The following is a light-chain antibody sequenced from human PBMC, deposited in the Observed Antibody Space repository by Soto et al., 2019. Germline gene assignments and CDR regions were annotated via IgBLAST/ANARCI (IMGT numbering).Light chain of an antibody. CDR2: DAS. CDR3: QQRSNWLT. CDR1: QSVSSY. V-gene: IGKV3-11*01. J-gene: IGKJ4*01. Sequence: EIVLTQSPATLSLSPGERATLSCRASQSVSSYLAWYHQKPGQAPRLLIYDASNRATGIPARFSGSGSGTDFTLTISSLEPEDFAVYYCQQRSNWLTFGGGTKVDIK.